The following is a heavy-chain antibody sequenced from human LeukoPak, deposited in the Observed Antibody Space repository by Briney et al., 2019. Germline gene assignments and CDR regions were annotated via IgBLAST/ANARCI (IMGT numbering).Heavy chain of an antibody. J-gene: IGHJ4*02. V-gene: IGHV4-30-2*01. CDR1: GGSISSGGYS. CDR2: TYHSGST. D-gene: IGHD3-22*01. CDR3: ASTYRGYSSGYQGFDY. Sequence: SETLSLTCAVSGGSISSGGYSWSWIRQPPGKGLEWIGYTYHSGSTYYNPSLKSRVTISVDRSKNQFSLKLSSVTAADTAVYYCASTYRGYSSGYQGFDYWGQGTLVTVSS.